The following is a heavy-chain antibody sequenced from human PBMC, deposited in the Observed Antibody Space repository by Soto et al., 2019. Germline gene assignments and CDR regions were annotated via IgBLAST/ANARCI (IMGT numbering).Heavy chain of an antibody. Sequence: QVQLEQSGAEVKKPGSSVKVSCKAYGGTFSNYAVSWVRQAPGQGLEWMGGIIPLIGTTTYAQKFQGRVTITADESTTSAYMELSSLRSEDTAMYYCARAHDAYYDIMIGPVHGMDVWGQGTTVIVSS. J-gene: IGHJ6*02. CDR2: IIPLIGTT. D-gene: IGHD3-9*01. CDR1: GGTFSNYA. V-gene: IGHV1-69*12. CDR3: ARAHDAYYDIMIGPVHGMDV.